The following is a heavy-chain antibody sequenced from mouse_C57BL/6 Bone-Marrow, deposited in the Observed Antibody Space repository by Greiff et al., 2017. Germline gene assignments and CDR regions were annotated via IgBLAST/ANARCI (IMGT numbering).Heavy chain of an antibody. J-gene: IGHJ4*01. CDR2: ISSGGSYT. CDR1: GFTFSSYG. Sequence: VQLQQSGGDLVKPGGSLKLSCAASGFTFSSYGMSWVRQTPDKRLEWVATISSGGSYTYYPDSVKGRFTISRDNAKNTLYLQMSSLKSEDTAMYYCARGVDYWGQGTSVTVSS. CDR3: ARGVDY. V-gene: IGHV5-6*01.